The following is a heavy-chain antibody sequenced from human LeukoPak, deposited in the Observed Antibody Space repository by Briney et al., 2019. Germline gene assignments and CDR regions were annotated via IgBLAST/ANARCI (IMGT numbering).Heavy chain of an antibody. Sequence: ASVKVSCKASGYTFTSYGISWVRQAPGQGLEWMGWISAYNGNTNYAQKLQRRVTMTTDTSTSTAYMELRSLRSDDTAVYYCARDPQVRFLEWVPYYFDYWGQGTLVTVSS. V-gene: IGHV1-18*01. CDR1: GYTFTSYG. J-gene: IGHJ4*02. CDR2: ISAYNGNT. D-gene: IGHD3-3*01. CDR3: ARDPQVRFLEWVPYYFDY.